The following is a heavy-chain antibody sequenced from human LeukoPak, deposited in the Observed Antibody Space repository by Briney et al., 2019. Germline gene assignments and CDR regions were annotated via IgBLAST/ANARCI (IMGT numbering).Heavy chain of an antibody. D-gene: IGHD3-22*01. CDR2: ISSSSSSYI. J-gene: IGHJ4*02. V-gene: IGHV3-21*01. Sequence: GGSLRLSCAASGFTLSSYSMNWVRQAPGKGLEWVSSISSSSSSYIYYADSVKGRFTISRDNAKNSLYLQMNSLRPEDTAVYYCAKCRNYYDSSGADYWGQGTLVTVSS. CDR1: GFTLSSYS. CDR3: AKCRNYYDSSGADY.